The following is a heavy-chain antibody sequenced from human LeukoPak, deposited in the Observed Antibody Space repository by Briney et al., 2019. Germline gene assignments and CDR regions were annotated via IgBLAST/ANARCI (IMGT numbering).Heavy chain of an antibody. J-gene: IGHJ2*01. V-gene: IGHV4-34*01. Sequence: PSETLSLTCAVYGGSFSDYYWSWIRQPPGKGLEWLGEINHSGSTNYNPSLKSRVTISVDTSKNQFSLRLSSVTAADTAVYYCARNWYFDLWGRGTLVTVSS. CDR2: INHSGST. CDR3: ARNWYFDL. CDR1: GGSFSDYY.